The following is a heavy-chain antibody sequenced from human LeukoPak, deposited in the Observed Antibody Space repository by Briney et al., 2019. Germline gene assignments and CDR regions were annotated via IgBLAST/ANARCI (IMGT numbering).Heavy chain of an antibody. CDR2: INSDGSGT. Sequence: GSLRLSCAASGFTFSSYWMHWVRQAPGKGLVWFSRINSDGSGTNDADSVKGRFTISRDNAKNTLYLQMNSLRAEDTAVYYCARTRYGGNNYFDYWGQGSLVTVSS. V-gene: IGHV3-74*01. CDR3: ARTRYGGNNYFDY. CDR1: GFTFSSYW. D-gene: IGHD4-23*01. J-gene: IGHJ4*02.